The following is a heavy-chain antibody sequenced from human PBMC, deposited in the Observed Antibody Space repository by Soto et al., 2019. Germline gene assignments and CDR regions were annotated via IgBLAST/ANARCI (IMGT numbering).Heavy chain of an antibody. CDR1: GDSVSSNSAA. D-gene: IGHD2-2*02. CDR2: TYYRSKWYN. J-gene: IGHJ6*03. CDR3: ARLDIVVVPAAINYYYYMDV. V-gene: IGHV6-1*01. Sequence: SQTLSLTCAISGDSVSSNSAAWNWIRQSPSRGLEWLGRTYYRSKWYNDYAVSVKSRITINPDTSKNQFSLQLNSVTPEDTAVYYCARLDIVVVPAAINYYYYMDVWGKGTTVTVSS.